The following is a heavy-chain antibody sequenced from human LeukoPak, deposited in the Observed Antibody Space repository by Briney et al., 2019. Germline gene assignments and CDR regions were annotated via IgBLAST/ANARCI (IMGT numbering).Heavy chain of an antibody. CDR3: ARPNFYCSGGSCSHDAFDI. Sequence: SETLSLTRAVYGGSFSGYYWSWIRQPPGKGLEWIGEINHSGSTNYNPSLKSRVTISVDTSKNQFSLKLSSVTAADTAVYYCARPNFYCSGGSCSHDAFDIWGQGTMVTVSS. CDR2: INHSGST. V-gene: IGHV4-34*01. J-gene: IGHJ3*02. CDR1: GGSFSGYY. D-gene: IGHD2-15*01.